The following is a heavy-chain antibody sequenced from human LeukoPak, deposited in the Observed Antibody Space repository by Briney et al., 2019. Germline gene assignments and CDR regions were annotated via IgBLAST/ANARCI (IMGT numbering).Heavy chain of an antibody. CDR2: INHSGST. V-gene: IGHV4-34*01. CDR1: GFTFSSYW. D-gene: IGHD6-6*01. Sequence: GSLRLSCAASGFTFSSYWMSWVRQAPGKGLEWIGEINHSGSTNYNPSLKSRVTISLDTSKNQFSLKLSSVTAADTAIYYCARDFSSSSTVYYYYYMDVWGKGTTVTVSS. J-gene: IGHJ6*03. CDR3: ARDFSSSSTVYYYYYMDV.